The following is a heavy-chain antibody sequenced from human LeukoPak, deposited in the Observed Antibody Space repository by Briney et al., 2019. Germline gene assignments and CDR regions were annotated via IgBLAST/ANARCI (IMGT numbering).Heavy chain of an antibody. V-gene: IGHV1-69*04. Sequence: AVTVSLKASGGTFSSYAISWVRQAPGQGLEWMGRIIPILGIANYAQKFQGRVTITADKSTSTAYMELSSLRSEDTAVYYCARDPGASSSWSDYWGQGTLVTVSS. CDR2: IIPILGIA. CDR3: ARDPGASSSWSDY. CDR1: GGTFSSYA. D-gene: IGHD6-13*01. J-gene: IGHJ4*02.